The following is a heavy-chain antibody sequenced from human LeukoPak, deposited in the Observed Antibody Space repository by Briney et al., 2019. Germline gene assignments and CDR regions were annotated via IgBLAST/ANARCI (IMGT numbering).Heavy chain of an antibody. CDR2: IYPGDSDT. V-gene: IGHV5-51*01. J-gene: IGHJ3*02. CDR1: GYSFTSYW. D-gene: IGHD2-15*01. Sequence: GESLKISCKGSGYSFTSYWIGWVRQMPGKGLEWMGIIYPGDSDTRYSPSFQGQVTISADKSISTAYLQWSSLKASDTAMYYCARGYCSGGSCYGHTFDIWGQGTMVTVSS. CDR3: ARGYCSGGSCYGHTFDI.